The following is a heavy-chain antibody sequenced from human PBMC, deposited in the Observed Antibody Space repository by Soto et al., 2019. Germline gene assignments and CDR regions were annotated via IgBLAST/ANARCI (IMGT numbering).Heavy chain of an antibody. CDR2: INPSGGHT. J-gene: IGHJ4*02. CDR3: ARGGHVVVVTAAFDY. D-gene: IGHD2-21*02. CDR1: GNTFTNYY. V-gene: IGHV1-46*04. Sequence: QVQLMQSGAEVKKPGASVKVSCKASGNTFTNYYIHWVRQAPGQGLEWMGTINPSGGHTTYAQKLLCRVTMTRDTSTRTLYMELTSLRSEDTAVYYCARGGHVVVVTAAFDYWGQGTLVTVSS.